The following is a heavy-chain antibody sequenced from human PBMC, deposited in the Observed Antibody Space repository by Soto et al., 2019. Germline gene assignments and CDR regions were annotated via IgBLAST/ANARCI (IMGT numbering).Heavy chain of an antibody. J-gene: IGHJ4*02. D-gene: IGHD3-16*01. Sequence: QVQLVESGGGVVQPGRSLRLSCAASGFTFSSYAMHWVRQAPGKGLEWVAVISYDGSNKYYADSVKGRFTISRDNSKNTLYLQMNSLRAEDTAVYYCAREGVEMGGFDYWGQGTLVTVSS. CDR3: AREGVEMGGFDY. CDR1: GFTFSSYA. CDR2: ISYDGSNK. V-gene: IGHV3-30-3*01.